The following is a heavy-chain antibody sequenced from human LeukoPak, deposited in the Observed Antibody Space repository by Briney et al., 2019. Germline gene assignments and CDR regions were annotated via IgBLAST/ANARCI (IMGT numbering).Heavy chain of an antibody. CDR2: ISGSVGST. J-gene: IGHJ3*02. CDR3: AKELRRYKWNCDPFDI. V-gene: IGHV3-23*01. D-gene: IGHD1-7*01. Sequence: TGGSLRLSCAASGFTFSSYAMSWVRQAPGKGLDWVSAISGSVGSTYYADYVKGRFTISRDNSKTTLYLQMNSLRAEDTAVYYCAKELRRYKWNCDPFDIWGQGTMVTVSS. CDR1: GFTFSSYA.